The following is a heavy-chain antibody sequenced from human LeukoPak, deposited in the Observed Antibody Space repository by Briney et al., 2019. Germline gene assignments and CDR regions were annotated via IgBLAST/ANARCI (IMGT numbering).Heavy chain of an antibody. V-gene: IGHV3-7*01. Sequence: GRSLRLSRAVSGFTFRSYWMNWVREAPGKGLEWGSNIKRDGNEKNYVDSVKGRFSISRDNAKNSLYLQMDSVRAEDTAVYYCAKEGAYPIITYDSWGQGALVTVSS. D-gene: IGHD3-10*01. J-gene: IGHJ5*01. CDR2: IKRDGNEK. CDR3: AKEGAYPIITYDS. CDR1: GFTFRSYW.